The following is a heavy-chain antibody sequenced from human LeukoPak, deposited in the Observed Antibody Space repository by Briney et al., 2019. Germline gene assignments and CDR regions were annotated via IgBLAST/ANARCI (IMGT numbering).Heavy chain of an antibody. CDR2: IYDGGTT. Sequence: GGSLRLSCAASGFTFSSNYMSWVRQAPGKGLEWVSVIYDGGTTYYTDSVKGRFTISRDNSKNTLYLQMNSLRAEDTAVYYCAREGYSSGWSFDYWGQGTLVTVSS. CDR3: AREGYSSGWSFDY. D-gene: IGHD6-19*01. J-gene: IGHJ4*02. V-gene: IGHV3-66*02. CDR1: GFTFSSNY.